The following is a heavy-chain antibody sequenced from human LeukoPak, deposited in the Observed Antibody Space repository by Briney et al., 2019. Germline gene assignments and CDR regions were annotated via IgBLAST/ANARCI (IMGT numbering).Heavy chain of an antibody. CDR3: AREGFPAAYDY. D-gene: IGHD2-15*01. V-gene: IGHV3-21*01. J-gene: IGHJ4*02. CDR2: ISSTSRYI. CDR1: GFTFSSYT. Sequence: GGSLRLSCAASGFTFSSYTMNWVRQAPGKGLEWVSSISSTSRYIYYADSVKGRFTISRDNAKNLLYLQMNSLRAEDTAVYYCAREGFPAAYDYWGQGTLVTVSS.